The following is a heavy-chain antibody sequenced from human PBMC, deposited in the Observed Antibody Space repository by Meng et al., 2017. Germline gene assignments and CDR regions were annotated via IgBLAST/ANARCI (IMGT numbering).Heavy chain of an antibody. CDR1: GGSISSYY. CDR2: IYYSGST. CDR3: ARNDCSSTSCGAGAFDI. V-gene: IGHV4-59*01. D-gene: IGHD2-2*01. J-gene: IGHJ3*02. Sequence: SETLSLTCTVSGGSISSYYWSWIRQPPGKGLEWIGYIYYSGSTNYNPSLKSRVTISVDTSKNQFSLKLSSVTAADTAVYYCARNDCSSTSCGAGAFDIWGQGTMVTVSS.